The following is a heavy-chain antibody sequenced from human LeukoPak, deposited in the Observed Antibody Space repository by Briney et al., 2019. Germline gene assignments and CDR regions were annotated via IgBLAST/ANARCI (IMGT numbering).Heavy chain of an antibody. D-gene: IGHD1-26*01. J-gene: IGHJ4*02. CDR2: ISYDGSNK. CDR1: GFTFSSYG. CDR3: ATNISGSYNSGDLDY. V-gene: IGHV3-30*03. Sequence: GGALRLSCAACGFTFSSYGMHWVGQAPGRGLEWVAVISYDGSNKYYADYVKGPFTIPRTNSNNTLYLQTNSMRAEDTAVYYCATNISGSYNSGDLDYWSQRTLVTVHS.